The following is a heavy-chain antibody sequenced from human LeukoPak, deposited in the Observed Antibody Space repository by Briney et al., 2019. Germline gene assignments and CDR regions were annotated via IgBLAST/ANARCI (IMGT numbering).Heavy chain of an antibody. D-gene: IGHD4-17*01. Sequence: GGSLRLSCAASGFTFSSYGMHWVRQAPGKGLEWVAFTRYDGSNKYYTDSVKGRFTISRDNSKNTLYLQMNSLRAEDTAVYYCASVPTTPEDYWGQGTLVTVSS. J-gene: IGHJ4*02. CDR3: ASVPTTPEDY. CDR1: GFTFSSYG. CDR2: TRYDGSNK. V-gene: IGHV3-30*02.